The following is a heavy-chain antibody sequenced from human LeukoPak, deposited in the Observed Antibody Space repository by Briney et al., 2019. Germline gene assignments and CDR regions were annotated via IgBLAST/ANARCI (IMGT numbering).Heavy chain of an antibody. CDR1: GFTFDDYA. CDR2: ISWNSGNI. V-gene: IGHV3-9*01. J-gene: IGHJ4*02. CDR3: ARDNYYDSSGYLEY. Sequence: GGSLRLSCAASGFTFDDYAMHWVRQAPGKGLEWVSGISWNSGNIGYGDSVKGRFTISRDNAKNSLYLQMNSLRAEDTAVYYCARDNYYDSSGYLEYWGQGTLVTVSS. D-gene: IGHD3-22*01.